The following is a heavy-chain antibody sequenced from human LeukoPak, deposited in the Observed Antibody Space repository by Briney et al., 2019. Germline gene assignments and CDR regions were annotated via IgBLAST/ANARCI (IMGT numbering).Heavy chain of an antibody. D-gene: IGHD6-13*01. Sequence: GGSRRLSCAASGFTFSSYAMHWVRQAPGKGLEWVAVISYDGSNKYYADSVKGRFTISRDNSKNTLYLQMNSLRAEDTAVYYSASSIVAAGTSPFDYWGQGTLVTVSS. CDR3: ASSIVAAGTSPFDY. CDR1: GFTFSSYA. J-gene: IGHJ4*02. V-gene: IGHV3-30-3*01. CDR2: ISYDGSNK.